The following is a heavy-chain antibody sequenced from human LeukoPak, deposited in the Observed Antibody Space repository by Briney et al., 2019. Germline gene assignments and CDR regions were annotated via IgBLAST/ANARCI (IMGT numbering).Heavy chain of an antibody. Sequence: PGGSLRLSCAASGFTFSSYGMHWVRQAPGKGLEWVAVISYDGSNKYYADSVKGRFTISKDNAKNSLYLQMNSLRAEDTAVYYCARAGGSTVSHSDYWGQGTLVTVSS. D-gene: IGHD4-17*01. CDR1: GFTFSSYG. CDR2: ISYDGSNK. CDR3: ARAGGSTVSHSDY. V-gene: IGHV3-30*03. J-gene: IGHJ4*02.